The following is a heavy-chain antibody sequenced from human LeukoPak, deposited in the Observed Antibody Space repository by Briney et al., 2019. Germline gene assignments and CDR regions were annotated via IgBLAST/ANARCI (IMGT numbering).Heavy chain of an antibody. Sequence: SETLSLTCTVSGGSISSYYWSWIRQPPGKGLEWIGYIYYSGSTNYNPSLKSRVTISVDTSKNQFSLKLSSVTAADTAVYYCARDKFYDSSGSCRWFDPWGQGTLVTVSS. V-gene: IGHV4-59*01. D-gene: IGHD3-22*01. CDR2: IYYSGST. J-gene: IGHJ5*02. CDR3: ARDKFYDSSGSCRWFDP. CDR1: GGSISSYY.